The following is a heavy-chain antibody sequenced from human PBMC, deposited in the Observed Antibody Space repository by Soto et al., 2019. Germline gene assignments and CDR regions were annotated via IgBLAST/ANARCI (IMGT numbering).Heavy chain of an antibody. D-gene: IGHD2-21*01. CDR3: ARDDEGWSDCDLGY. CDR1: GFIFRSHA. J-gene: IGHJ4*02. Sequence: QVHLVESGGGVVQPGGSLRLSCAVSGFIFRSHAMHWVRQAPGKGLEWVALIYADGNKKWYAESVKGRFTTSRDNSKNTMYLQMTSLRVEDTAVYYCARDDEGWSDCDLGYWGQGARVTVSS. CDR2: IYADGNKK. V-gene: IGHV3-30-3*01.